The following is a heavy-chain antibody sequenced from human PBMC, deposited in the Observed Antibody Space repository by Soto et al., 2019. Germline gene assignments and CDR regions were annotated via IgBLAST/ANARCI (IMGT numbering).Heavy chain of an antibody. CDR2: ISYDGTDE. V-gene: IGHV3-30*03. CDR1: GFSFSSYG. CDR3: AHRASDWNGPFDY. Sequence: QVQLVEAGGGVVQPGRSLRLSCAASGFSFSSYGMHWVRQAPGKGLEWVAMISYDGTDEYYADSVKGRFTISRDNSKNAVYLQINSLRAVDAAVYEWAHRASDWNGPFDYWGQGTLVTVSS. D-gene: IGHD1-1*01. J-gene: IGHJ4*02.